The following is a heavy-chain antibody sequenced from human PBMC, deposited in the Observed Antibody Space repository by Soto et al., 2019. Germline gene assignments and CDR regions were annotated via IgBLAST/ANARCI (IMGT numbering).Heavy chain of an antibody. D-gene: IGHD5-12*01. CDR2: IDYSENT. Sequence: PSETLSLTCIVSGGSISSAYWSWIRQPPGKGLEWIAYIDYSENTHPNPSLKGRVTMSLDTSKNQFSLKLSSVTASDTAVYFCAKHSGYYDFDSWGQGTRVTVSS. CDR1: GGSISSAY. J-gene: IGHJ4*02. V-gene: IGHV4-59*03. CDR3: AKHSGYYDFDS.